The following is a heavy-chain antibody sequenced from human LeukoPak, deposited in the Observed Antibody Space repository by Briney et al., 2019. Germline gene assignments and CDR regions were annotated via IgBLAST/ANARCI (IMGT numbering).Heavy chain of an antibody. CDR1: GYTFTSYG. CDR2: ISAYNGNT. Sequence: GASVKVSCKASGYTFTSYGISWVRQAPGQGLEWMGWISAYNGNTNYAQKLQGRVTMTTDTSTSTAYMELRSLRSDDTAVYYCARDRLIWDDYREYYYYMDVWGKGTTVTVSS. CDR3: ARDRLIWDDYREYYYYMDV. V-gene: IGHV1-18*01. D-gene: IGHD4-11*01. J-gene: IGHJ6*03.